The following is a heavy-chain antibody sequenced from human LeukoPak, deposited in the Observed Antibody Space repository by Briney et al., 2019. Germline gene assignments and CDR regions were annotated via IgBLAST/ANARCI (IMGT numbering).Heavy chain of an antibody. V-gene: IGHV3-48*03. CDR2: ISRSGSTG. J-gene: IGHJ3*02. CDR3: ARVATMVRVPLDALDI. CDR1: GFTFSACE. D-gene: IGHD3-10*01. Sequence: GGSLRLSCAISGFTFSACELTWVRQAPGKGLEWVSYISRSGSTGYYADSVKGRFTISRDNAKNSLYLQMSSLRAEDTAVYYCARVATMVRVPLDALDIWGQGTMVSVSS.